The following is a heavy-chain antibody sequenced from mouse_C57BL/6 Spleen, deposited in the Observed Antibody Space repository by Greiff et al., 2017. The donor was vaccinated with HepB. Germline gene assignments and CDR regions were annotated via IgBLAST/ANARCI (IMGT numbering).Heavy chain of an antibody. J-gene: IGHJ2*01. CDR2: IDPSDSYT. CDR1: GYTFTSYW. D-gene: IGHD3-3*01. Sequence: VQLQQPGAELVKPGASVKLSCKASGYTFTSYWMQWVKQRPGQGLEWIGEIDPSDSYTNYNQKFKGKATLTVDTSSSTAYMQLSSLTSEDSAVYYCARERGRFDYWGQGTTLTVSS. V-gene: IGHV1-50*01. CDR3: ARERGRFDY.